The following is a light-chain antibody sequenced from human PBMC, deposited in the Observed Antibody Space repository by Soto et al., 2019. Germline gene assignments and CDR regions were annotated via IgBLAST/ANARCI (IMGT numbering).Light chain of an antibody. CDR2: KAS. CDR1: QTISSW. J-gene: IGKJ1*01. Sequence: DIQMTQSTSTLSGSVGDRVTITCQASQTISSWLAWYQQKPGKAPKLLIYKASTLKSGVPSRFSGSGSGTECTITMCSVQVEDVAMYNYEGYSRYAEGFAEGTKVDIK. V-gene: IGKV1-5*03. CDR3: EGYSRYAEG.